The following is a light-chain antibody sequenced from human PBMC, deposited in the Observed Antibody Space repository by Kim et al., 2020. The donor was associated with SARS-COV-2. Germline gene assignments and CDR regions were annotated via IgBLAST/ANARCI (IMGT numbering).Light chain of an antibody. J-gene: IGLJ1*01. CDR1: SSDVGGYNY. Sequence: GQSITISCTGTSSDVGGYNYVSWYQQHPGKAPNLMIYDGSNRPSGVSNRFAGSKSGNTASLTISGLQAEDEADYYCSSYTSSSTYVFGTGTKVTVL. CDR3: SSYTSSSTYV. CDR2: DGS. V-gene: IGLV2-14*03.